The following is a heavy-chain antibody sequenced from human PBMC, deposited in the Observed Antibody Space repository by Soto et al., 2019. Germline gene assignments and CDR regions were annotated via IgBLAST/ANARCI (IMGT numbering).Heavy chain of an antibody. CDR2: FDPEDGET. J-gene: IGHJ4*02. CDR1: GYTLTELS. CDR3: ATGVYDYVWGSYRPLDY. V-gene: IGHV1-24*01. D-gene: IGHD3-16*02. Sequence: SPVKVYCKVSGYTLTELSMHWVRQAPGKGLEWMGGFDPEDGETIYAQKFQGRVTMTEDTSTDTAYMELSSLRSEDTAVYYCATGVYDYVWGSYRPLDYWGQGTLVTVSS.